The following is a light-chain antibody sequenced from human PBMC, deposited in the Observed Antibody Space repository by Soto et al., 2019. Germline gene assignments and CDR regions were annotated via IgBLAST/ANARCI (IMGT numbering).Light chain of an antibody. J-gene: IGLJ1*01. CDR2: EVS. CDR1: SSDIGAYNY. Sequence: QSALTQPASVSGSPGQSITISCSGTSSDIGAYNYVSWYQHHPGKAPKLMIYEVSNRPSGVSNRFSGSKSGNTASLTISGLQAEDEGDYFCCAYTTSHIRIFGTGTKLTVL. CDR3: CAYTTSHIRI. V-gene: IGLV2-14*01.